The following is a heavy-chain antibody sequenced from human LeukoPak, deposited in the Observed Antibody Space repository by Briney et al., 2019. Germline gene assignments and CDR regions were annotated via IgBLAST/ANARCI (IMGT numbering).Heavy chain of an antibody. CDR3: ATDSGGNYGGNSPFDY. CDR1: GYILTELS. V-gene: IGHV1-24*01. Sequence: ASVKVSCKVSGYILTELSMHWVRQAPGKGLEWMGGFDTEDGETIYAQKFQGRVTMTEDTSTDTAYMELSSLRSEDTAVYYCATDSGGNYGGNSPFDYWGQGTLVTVSS. D-gene: IGHD4-23*01. CDR2: FDTEDGET. J-gene: IGHJ4*02.